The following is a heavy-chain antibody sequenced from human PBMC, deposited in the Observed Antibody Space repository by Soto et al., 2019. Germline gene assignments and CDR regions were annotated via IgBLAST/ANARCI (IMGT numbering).Heavy chain of an antibody. CDR1: GYTFTSYD. CDR2: MNPNSGNT. Sequence: QVQLVQSGAEVKKPGASVKVSCKASGYTFTSYDINWVRQATGQGLEWMGWMNPNSGNTGYAQKFQGRVTMTRNTSLSTAYMVLSSLRSEDTAVYYCFVCGDSYYYYYYGMDVWGQGTTVTVSS. D-gene: IGHD4-17*01. J-gene: IGHJ6*02. CDR3: FVCGDSYYYYYYGMDV. V-gene: IGHV1-8*01.